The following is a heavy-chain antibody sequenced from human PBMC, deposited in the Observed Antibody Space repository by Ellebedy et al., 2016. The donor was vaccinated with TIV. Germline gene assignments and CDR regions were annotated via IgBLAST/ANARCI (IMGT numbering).Heavy chain of an antibody. CDR1: GYSFTTYW. CDR3: ATSRLGVYDYYS. Sequence: GESLKISCEGSGYSFTTYWIGWVRQMPGKGLEWMGMIYPGNSDTRYSPSFQGQVTISADKSISTAYLQWSSLKASDTAMYFCATSRLGVYDYYSWGQGTLVTVSS. V-gene: IGHV5-51*01. CDR2: IYPGNSDT. J-gene: IGHJ4*02. D-gene: IGHD5/OR15-5a*01.